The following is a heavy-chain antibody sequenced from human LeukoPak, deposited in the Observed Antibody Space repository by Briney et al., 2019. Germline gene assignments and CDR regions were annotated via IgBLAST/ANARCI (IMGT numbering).Heavy chain of an antibody. CDR1: GYNFATYG. CDR3: ARRDYSSRNFDY. V-gene: IGHV5-51*01. J-gene: IGHJ4*02. CDR2: IYPGDSDT. Sequence: GESPKISWNGSGYNFATYGSGWVRPMPGKGLERMGIIYPGDSDTRYSPSFQGQVTISADRSINTAYLQWSSLKASDTGMYYCARRDYSSRNFDYWGQGTLVTVSS. D-gene: IGHD6-13*01.